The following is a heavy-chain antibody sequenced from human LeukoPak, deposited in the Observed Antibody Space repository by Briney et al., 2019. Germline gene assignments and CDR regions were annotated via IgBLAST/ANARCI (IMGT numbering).Heavy chain of an antibody. CDR3: ARDQEGFDY. CDR1: GYTFTSNY. J-gene: IGHJ4*02. Sequence: ASVKVSCKASGYTFTSNYIHWVRQAPGQGLQWMGMIYPRDGSTSYAQKFQGRVTVTRDTSTSTVHMELSGLRSEDTAVYYCARDQEGFDYWGQGTLVTVSS. CDR2: IYPRDGST. V-gene: IGHV1-46*01.